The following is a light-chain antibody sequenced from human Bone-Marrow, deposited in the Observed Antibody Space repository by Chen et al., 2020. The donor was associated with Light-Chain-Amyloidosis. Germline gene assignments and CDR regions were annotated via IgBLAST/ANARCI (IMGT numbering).Light chain of an antibody. V-gene: IGKV3-11*01. J-gene: IGKJ4*01. CDR2: DAS. CDR3: QQSTNWPLT. Sequence: DIVMTQSPATLSLSPGERATLSCRASQSVKTDLAWYQQKPGQAPRLLIYDASNRATGIPARFSGSGSGTDFILTISSLEPVDFAVYYCQQSTNWPLTFGGGTKVEIK. CDR1: QSVKTD.